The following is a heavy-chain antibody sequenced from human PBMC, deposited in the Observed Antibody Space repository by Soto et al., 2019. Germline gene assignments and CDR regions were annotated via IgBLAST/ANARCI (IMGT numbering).Heavy chain of an antibody. CDR3: ARDIPEYCSSTSCHNSIDY. D-gene: IGHD2-2*01. CDR2: ISSSGSTI. V-gene: IGHV3-11*01. CDR1: GFTFSDYY. Sequence: PGGSLRLSCAASGFTFSDYYMSWIRQAPGKGLEWVSYISSSGSTIYYADSVKGRFTISRDNAKNSLYLQMNSLRAEDTAVYYCARDIPEYCSSTSCHNSIDYWGQGTLVTVSS. J-gene: IGHJ4*02.